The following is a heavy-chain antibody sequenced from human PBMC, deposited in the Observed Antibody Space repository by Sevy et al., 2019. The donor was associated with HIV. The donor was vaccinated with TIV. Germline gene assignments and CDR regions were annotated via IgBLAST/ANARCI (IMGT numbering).Heavy chain of an antibody. Sequence: SETLSLTCTVSGGSISSYYWSWIRQPPGKGLEWIGYFYYSGSTDYNPSLKSRVTISADTPQNQFSLRLSSVTAAVTAVYYCARGGTRGWYFDLWGRGTLVTVSS. V-gene: IGHV4-59*01. CDR2: FYYSGST. CDR3: ARGGTRGWYFDL. D-gene: IGHD2-8*01. J-gene: IGHJ2*01. CDR1: GGSISSYY.